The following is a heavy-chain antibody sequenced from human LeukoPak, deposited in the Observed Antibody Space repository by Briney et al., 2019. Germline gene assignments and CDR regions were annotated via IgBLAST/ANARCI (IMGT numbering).Heavy chain of an antibody. Sequence: ASVKVSCKASGYTFTSYGISWVRQAPGQGLEWVGWISAYNGNTNYAQKLQGRVTMTTDTSTSTAYMELRSLRSDDTAVYYCARDKVGDSSGYWVYWGQGTLVTVSS. J-gene: IGHJ4*02. CDR1: GYTFTSYG. D-gene: IGHD3-22*01. CDR3: ARDKVGDSSGYWVY. CDR2: ISAYNGNT. V-gene: IGHV1-18*01.